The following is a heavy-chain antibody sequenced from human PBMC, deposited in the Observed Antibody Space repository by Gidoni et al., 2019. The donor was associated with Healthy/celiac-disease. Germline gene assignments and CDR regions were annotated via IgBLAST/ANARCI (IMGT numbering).Heavy chain of an antibody. CDR2: IKSKTDGGTT. CDR1: GFTFSNAW. V-gene: IGHV3-15*01. J-gene: IGHJ3*02. Sequence: EVQLVESGGGLVKPGGSLRLSCAASGFTFSNAWMSWVRQAPGKGLEWVGRIKSKTDGGTTDYAAPVKGRFTISRDDSKNTLYLQMNSLKTEDTAVYYCTTDEYCSGGSCYFGAFDIWGQGTMVTVSS. CDR3: TTDEYCSGGSCYFGAFDI. D-gene: IGHD2-15*01.